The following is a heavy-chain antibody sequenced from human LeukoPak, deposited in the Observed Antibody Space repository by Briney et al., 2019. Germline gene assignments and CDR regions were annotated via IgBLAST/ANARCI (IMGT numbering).Heavy chain of an antibody. CDR2: ISGSGDII. V-gene: IGHV3-48*04. D-gene: IGHD6-13*01. Sequence: GGSLRLSCAGSGFTFSAYPMTWVRQAPGKGLEWVSYISGSGDIIYYADSVKGRFTISRDNAKNSLYLQMDSLRAEDTAIYYCARDMTITGADDYWGQGTLVTVSS. CDR3: ARDMTITGADDY. CDR1: GFTFSAYP. J-gene: IGHJ4*02.